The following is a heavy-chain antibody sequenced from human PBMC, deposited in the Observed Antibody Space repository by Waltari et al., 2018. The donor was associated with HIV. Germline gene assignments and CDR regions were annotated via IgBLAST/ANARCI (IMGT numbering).Heavy chain of an antibody. CDR1: GLTFTRSW. CDR2: INSDGSSI. V-gene: IGHV3-74*01. Sequence: EVQLVESGGTLVQPGGSMRLSCAVSGLTFTRSWMNWVRQAPGKGLAWVSRINSDGSSIRYADSVKGRFTISRDNAKNTLYLQMNSLRDEDTAVYYCAKEAGDRGYFQHWGQGTLVTVSS. J-gene: IGHJ1*01. CDR3: AKEAGDRGYFQH. D-gene: IGHD3-10*01.